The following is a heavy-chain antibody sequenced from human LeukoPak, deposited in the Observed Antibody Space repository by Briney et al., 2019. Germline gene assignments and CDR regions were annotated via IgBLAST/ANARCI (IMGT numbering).Heavy chain of an antibody. CDR3: TRDHRSRPGEWFDP. D-gene: IGHD6-6*01. J-gene: IGHJ5*02. Sequence: GGSLRLSCAASGFTFDDYAMHWVRQAPGKGLEWVSGISWNSGSIGYADSVKGRFTISRDNAKNPLYLQMNSLRAEDTALYYCTRDHRSRPGEWFDPWGQGTLVTVSS. V-gene: IGHV3-9*01. CDR2: ISWNSGSI. CDR1: GFTFDDYA.